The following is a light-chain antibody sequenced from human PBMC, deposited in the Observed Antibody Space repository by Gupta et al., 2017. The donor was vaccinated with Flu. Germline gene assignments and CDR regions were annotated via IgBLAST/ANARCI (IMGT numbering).Light chain of an antibody. CDR3: KCTDKFPWT. J-gene: IGKJ1*01. V-gene: IGKV1-12*01. CDR1: QGISAW. CDR2: AAS. Sequence: PSSVSASVRDTVNITCRASQGISAWVAWYQQKPGKAPKLLMSAASMVESGVPTRFSGSGSGTDFTLTISLLQPEDFATYYCKCTDKFPWTFGQGTKVEIK.